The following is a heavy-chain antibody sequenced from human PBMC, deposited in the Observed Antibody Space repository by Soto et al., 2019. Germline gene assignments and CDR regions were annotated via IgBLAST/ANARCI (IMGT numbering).Heavy chain of an antibody. V-gene: IGHV1-24*01. CDR3: ATSITMVRGVIPVYGMDV. Sequence: ASVKVSCKVSGYTLTELSMHWVRQAPGKGLEWMGGFDPEVGETIYAQKFQGRVTMTEDTSTDTAYMELSSLRSEDTAVYYCATSITMVRGVIPVYGMDVWGQ. CDR1: GYTLTELS. CDR2: FDPEVGET. D-gene: IGHD3-10*01. J-gene: IGHJ6*02.